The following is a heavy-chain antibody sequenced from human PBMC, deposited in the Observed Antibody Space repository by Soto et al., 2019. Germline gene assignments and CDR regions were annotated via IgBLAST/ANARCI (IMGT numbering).Heavy chain of an antibody. CDR3: AKDSSYGSRRLPDDY. J-gene: IGHJ4*02. D-gene: IGHD5-18*01. V-gene: IGHV3-23*01. CDR1: GFTFSSYA. CDR2: ISGSGGST. Sequence: EVQLLESGGGLVQPGGSLRLSCAASGFTFSSYAMSWVRQAPGKGLEWVSAISGSGGSTYYADSVKGRFTISRDNSKNTLYLQMNSLRAENTAVYYCAKDSSYGSRRLPDDYWGQGTLVTVSS.